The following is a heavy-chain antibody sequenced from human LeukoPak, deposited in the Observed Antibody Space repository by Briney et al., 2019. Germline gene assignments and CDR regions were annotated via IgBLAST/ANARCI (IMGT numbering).Heavy chain of an antibody. D-gene: IGHD3-22*01. CDR2: INHSGST. V-gene: IGHV4-34*01. CDR1: GGSFSGYY. Sequence: SETLSLTCAVYGGSFSGYYWSWIRQPPGKGLEWIGEINHSGSTNYNPSLKSRVIMSVDTSKNQFSLKLSSVTAADTAVYYCAKSNGYGLIDIWGQGTMVTVSS. CDR3: AKSNGYGLIDI. J-gene: IGHJ3*02.